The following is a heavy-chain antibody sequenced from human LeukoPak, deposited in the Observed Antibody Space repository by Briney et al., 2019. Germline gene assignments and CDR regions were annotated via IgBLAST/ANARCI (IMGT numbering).Heavy chain of an antibody. CDR3: ARGQGPQYSYGYYYWFDP. V-gene: IGHV4-39*01. CDR2: IYYSGST. D-gene: IGHD5-18*01. Sequence: PSETLSLTCTVSGGSISSSSYYWGWIRQPPGKGLEWIGSIYYSGSTYYNPSLKSRVTISVDTSKNQFSLKLSSVTAADTAVYYCARGQGPQYSYGYYYWFDPWGQGTLVTVSS. J-gene: IGHJ5*02. CDR1: GGSISSSSYY.